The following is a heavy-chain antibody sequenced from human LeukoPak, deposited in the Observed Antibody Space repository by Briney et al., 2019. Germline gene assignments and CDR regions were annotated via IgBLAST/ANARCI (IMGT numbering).Heavy chain of an antibody. CDR1: GGAISNYY. CDR2: IYTSGST. Sequence: SETLSLTCTVSGGAISNYYWSWVRQPAGKGLEWIGRIYTSGSTNYNPSLKSRVTMSVDTSKNQFSLQLSSVTAADTAVYYCGRQGYTASYYYLDFWSQGTLVAVS. D-gene: IGHD1-26*01. V-gene: IGHV4-4*07. J-gene: IGHJ4*02. CDR3: GRQGYTASYYYLDF.